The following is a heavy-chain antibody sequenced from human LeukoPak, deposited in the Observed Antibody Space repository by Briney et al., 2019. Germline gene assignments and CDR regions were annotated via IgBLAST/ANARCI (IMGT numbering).Heavy chain of an antibody. J-gene: IGHJ3*02. CDR1: GVSITSYY. CDR2: IYYSGST. Sequence: SETLSLTCTVSGVSITSYYCSWIRQPPGKGLEWIGYIYYSGSTNYNPSLKSRVTISVDTSKNQFSLKLSSVTAADTAVYYCARDLLYDSSGCAFDIWGQGTMVTVSS. D-gene: IGHD3-22*01. V-gene: IGHV4-59*01. CDR3: ARDLLYDSSGCAFDI.